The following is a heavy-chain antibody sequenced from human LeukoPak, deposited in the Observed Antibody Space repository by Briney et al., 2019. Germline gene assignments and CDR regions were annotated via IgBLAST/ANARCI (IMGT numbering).Heavy chain of an antibody. CDR2: IDWDDDK. J-gene: IGHJ4*02. CDR1: GFSLSTNGMC. Sequence: SGPTLVNPTQTLTLTCTFSGFSLSTNGMCVSWIRQPPGKALEWLARIDWDDDKYYSTSLKTRLTISKDTSKNQVVLTMTNMDPADTAAYYCARMRSDYGSSATLGVFDYWGQGTLVTVSS. V-gene: IGHV2-70*11. D-gene: IGHD3-22*01. CDR3: ARMRSDYGSSATLGVFDY.